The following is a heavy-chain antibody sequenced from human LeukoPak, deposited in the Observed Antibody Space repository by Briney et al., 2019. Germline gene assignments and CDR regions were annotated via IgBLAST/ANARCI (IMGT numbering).Heavy chain of an antibody. D-gene: IGHD1-26*01. CDR3: VRREGFLYYFDY. V-gene: IGHV3-48*03. CDR1: GFSFSSYE. CDR2: ISSSGRTI. Sequence: GGSLRLSCAASGFSFSSYEMNWVRQAPGKGLEWVSYISSSGRTIYYADSVKGRFTISRDNAKNSLYLQMNSLRAEDTAVYYCVRREGFLYYFDYWGQGTLVTVSS. J-gene: IGHJ4*02.